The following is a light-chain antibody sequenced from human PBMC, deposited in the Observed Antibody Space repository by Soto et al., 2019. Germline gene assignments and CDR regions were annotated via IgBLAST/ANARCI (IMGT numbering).Light chain of an antibody. Sequence: QSVLTPPASVSGSPGQSITISCTGNSRVVGGYNYVSWYRQHPGRAPKLMIYDVSNRPSGVSNRFSGSKSGNTASLTISGLQAEDEADYYCSSYTRSSTYVFGTGTKVTVL. V-gene: IGLV2-14*01. CDR3: SSYTRSSTYV. CDR1: SRVVGGYNY. CDR2: DVS. J-gene: IGLJ1*01.